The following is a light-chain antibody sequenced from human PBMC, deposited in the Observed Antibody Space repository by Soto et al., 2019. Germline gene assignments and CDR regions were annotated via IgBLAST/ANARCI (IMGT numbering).Light chain of an antibody. CDR3: QQYGTSPFT. CDR2: GAS. V-gene: IGKV3-20*01. Sequence: EIVLTQSPGTLSLSPGERATFSCRASQSVSSSYLAWYQQKPGQAPRLLIYGASSRATGTPDRFSGSGSGTDFTLTISRLEPEDFAVYYCQQYGTSPFTFGPGTKVDIK. CDR1: QSVSSSY. J-gene: IGKJ3*01.